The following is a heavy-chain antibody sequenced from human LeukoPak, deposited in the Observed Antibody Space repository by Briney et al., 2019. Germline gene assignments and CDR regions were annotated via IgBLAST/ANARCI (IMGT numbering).Heavy chain of an antibody. J-gene: IGHJ4*02. CDR1: GFTFSNYG. D-gene: IGHD2-8*01. CDR2: MSYDESNK. CDR3: ARDPRGYCTNGVCHDFDY. V-gene: IGHV3-30*03. Sequence: PGRSLRLSCAASGFTFSNYGMHWVRQAPGKGLEWVAVMSYDESNKYYADSVKGRFTISRDNSKNTLYLQMNSLRAEDTAVYYCARDPRGYCTNGVCHDFDYWGQGTLVTVSS.